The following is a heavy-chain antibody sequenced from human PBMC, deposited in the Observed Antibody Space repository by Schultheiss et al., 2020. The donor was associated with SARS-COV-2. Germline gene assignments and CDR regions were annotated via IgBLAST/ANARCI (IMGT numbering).Heavy chain of an antibody. CDR1: GFTFSSYA. CDR2: INSDATTT. Sequence: GGSLRLSCAASGFTFSSYAMSWVRQAPGKGLEYVSAINSDATTTYYADSVKDRFTISRDNSKNTLYLQMNSLRGDDVAVYYCVKDAGGLATAGSFDYWGQGTLVTVSS. CDR3: VKDAGGLATAGSFDY. J-gene: IGHJ4*02. D-gene: IGHD6-13*01. V-gene: IGHV3-64D*06.